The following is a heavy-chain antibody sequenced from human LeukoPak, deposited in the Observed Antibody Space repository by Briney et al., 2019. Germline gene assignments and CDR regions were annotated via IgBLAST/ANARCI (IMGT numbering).Heavy chain of an antibody. CDR1: GYTFTGHY. J-gene: IGHJ4*02. Sequence: ASVKVSCKASGYTFTGHYMHWVRQAPGQGLEWMGWINPNSGRTDYAQKFQGRVTMTRDTSITTAYMELNRLRSDDTAVYYCARAGEAFATSVQWLVRGVYYFDYWGQGTLVTVSS. CDR3: ARAGEAFATSVQWLVRGVYYFDY. V-gene: IGHV1-2*02. CDR2: INPNSGRT. D-gene: IGHD6-19*01.